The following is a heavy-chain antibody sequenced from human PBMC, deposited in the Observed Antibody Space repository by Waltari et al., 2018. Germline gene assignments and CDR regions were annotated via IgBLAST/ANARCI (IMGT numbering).Heavy chain of an antibody. Sequence: QLQLQESGPGLVKPSETLSLTCTVSGGSISSSSYYWGWIRQPPGKGLEWIGSIYYSGSTSYNPSLKSRVTVSVDTSKNEFSLKLSSVTAADTAVYYCARDRARYYDSSGYYIYWYFDLWGRGTLVTGSS. CDR2: IYYSGST. CDR1: GGSISSSSYY. J-gene: IGHJ2*01. CDR3: ARDRARYYDSSGYYIYWYFDL. V-gene: IGHV4-39*07. D-gene: IGHD3-22*01.